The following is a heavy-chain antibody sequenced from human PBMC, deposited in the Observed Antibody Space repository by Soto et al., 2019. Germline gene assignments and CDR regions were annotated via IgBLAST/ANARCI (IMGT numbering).Heavy chain of an antibody. CDR3: AKGRGSSDY. V-gene: IGHV3-23*01. CDR2: ISGSGGST. CDR1: GFTFSSHA. J-gene: IGHJ4*02. Sequence: GGSLRLSCAASGFTFSSHAMSWVRQAPGEGLECVSGISGSGGSTDYADSVKGRFTISRDNSKSTLYLQMNSLRAEDTAIYYCAKGRGSSDYWGQGTLVTVSS. D-gene: IGHD1-26*01.